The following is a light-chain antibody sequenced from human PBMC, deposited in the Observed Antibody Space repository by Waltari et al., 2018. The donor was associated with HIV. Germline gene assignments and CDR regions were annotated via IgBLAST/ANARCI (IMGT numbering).Light chain of an antibody. CDR2: AAS. CDR1: QNIKNY. J-gene: IGKJ1*01. CDR3: QQSYSTTWT. V-gene: IGKV1-39*01. Sequence: DIQMTQSPSSLSASVGDRVTITCLASQNIKNYLNWYQEKPGKAPKLLIFAASSLQSGVPSRFSGSGSGTAFTLTINNLQPEDFASYYCQQSYSTTWTFGQGTKVEIK.